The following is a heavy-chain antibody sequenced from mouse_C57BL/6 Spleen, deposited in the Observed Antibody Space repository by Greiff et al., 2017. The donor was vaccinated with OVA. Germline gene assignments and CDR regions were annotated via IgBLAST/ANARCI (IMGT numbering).Heavy chain of an antibody. CDR3: ASARDNEVAY. CDR2: IDPSDSET. Sequence: VQLQQPGAELVRPGSSVKLSCKASGYTFTSYWMHWVKQRPIQGLEWIGNIDPSDSETHYNQKFKDKATLTVDKSSSTAYMQLSSLTSEDSAVYYCASARDNEVAYWGQGTLVTVSA. V-gene: IGHV1-52*01. CDR1: GYTFTSYW. J-gene: IGHJ3*01.